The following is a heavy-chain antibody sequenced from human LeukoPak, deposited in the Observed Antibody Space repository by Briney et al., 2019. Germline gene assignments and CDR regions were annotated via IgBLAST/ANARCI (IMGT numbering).Heavy chain of an antibody. CDR3: ASRSVAGTLSYFDY. CDR2: ISYDGSNK. CDR1: GFTFSSYA. J-gene: IGHJ4*02. Sequence: GRSLRLSCAASGFTFSSYAMHWVRQAPGKGLEWVAVISYDGSNKYYADSVKGRFTISRDNSKNTLYLQMNSLRAEDTAVYYRASRSVAGTLSYFDYWGQGTLVTVSS. D-gene: IGHD6-19*01. V-gene: IGHV3-30-3*01.